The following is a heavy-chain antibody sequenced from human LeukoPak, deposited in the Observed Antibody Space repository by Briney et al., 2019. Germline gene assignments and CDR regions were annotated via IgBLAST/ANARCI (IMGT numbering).Heavy chain of an antibody. CDR2: IIPVFGTA. Sequence: SVKVSCKASGGTFSSYAISWVRQAPGQGLEWMGRIIPVFGTANYAQKFQGRVTITTDESTSTAYMELSSLRSEDTAVYYCARGLIRQQLSPEYFQHWGQGTLVTVSS. D-gene: IGHD6-13*01. CDR3: ARGLIRQQLSPEYFQH. V-gene: IGHV1-69*05. J-gene: IGHJ1*01. CDR1: GGTFSSYA.